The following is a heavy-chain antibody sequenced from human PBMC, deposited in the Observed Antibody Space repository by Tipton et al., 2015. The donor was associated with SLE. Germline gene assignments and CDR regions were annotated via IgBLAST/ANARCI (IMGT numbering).Heavy chain of an antibody. CDR3: ARGLIGAPKPFDI. CDR2: ISGSGGST. CDR1: GFTFSSYA. Sequence: SLRLSCAASGFTFSSYAMSWVRQAPGKGLEWVSAISGSGGSTYYADSVKGRFTISRDNSKNTLYLQMNSLRAEDTAVYYCARGLIGAPKPFDIWGQGTMVTVSS. D-gene: IGHD3-3*01. V-gene: IGHV3-23*01. J-gene: IGHJ3*02.